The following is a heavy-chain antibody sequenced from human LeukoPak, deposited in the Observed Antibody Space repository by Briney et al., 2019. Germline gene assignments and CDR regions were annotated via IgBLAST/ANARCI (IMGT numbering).Heavy chain of an antibody. Sequence: GGSLRLSCAASGFTFSNYAMNWVRQAPGKGLEWVSGISASGGSTYYADSVKGRFTISRDNSRNTLSLQMNGLRAEDTAVYYCAKLTNADYSSANAFDYWGQGTLAIVSS. CDR2: ISASGGST. D-gene: IGHD4-11*01. J-gene: IGHJ4*02. CDR1: GFTFSNYA. CDR3: AKLTNADYSSANAFDY. V-gene: IGHV3-23*01.